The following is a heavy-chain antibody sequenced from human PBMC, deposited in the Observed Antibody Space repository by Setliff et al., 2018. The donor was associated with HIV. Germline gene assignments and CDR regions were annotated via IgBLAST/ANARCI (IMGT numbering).Heavy chain of an antibody. Sequence: ASVKVSCKTSGGTFSSYGVSWVRQAPGQGLQWMGGIIPIFGTADYAQRFQGRVTITTDEPATTVYMELSGLRSDDTAVYYCARGRRSDYYDSSGYLYYYFDLWGRGTLVTSPQ. CDR3: ARGRRSDYYDSSGYLYYYFDL. V-gene: IGHV1-69*05. J-gene: IGHJ2*01. D-gene: IGHD3-22*01. CDR2: IIPIFGTA. CDR1: GGTFSSYG.